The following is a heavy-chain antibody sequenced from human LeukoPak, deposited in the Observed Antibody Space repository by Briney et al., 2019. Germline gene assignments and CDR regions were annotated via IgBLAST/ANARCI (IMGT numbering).Heavy chain of an antibody. CDR2: NFHRGNT. V-gene: IGHV4-38-2*01. Sequence: KPSETLPLTCSVYWHPIRSGYYWGWIRQPPGKGLEWIGSNFHRGNTYYNPSLKSRVTISVDTSKNQFSLKLSSVTAADTAVYYCARARFESWGQGTLVIVSS. CDR3: ARARFES. CDR1: WHPIRSGYY. J-gene: IGHJ4*02.